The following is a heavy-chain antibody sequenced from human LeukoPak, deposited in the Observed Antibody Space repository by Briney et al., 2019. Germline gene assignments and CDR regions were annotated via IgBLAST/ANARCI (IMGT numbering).Heavy chain of an antibody. CDR1: GFTFSSYA. D-gene: IGHD3-3*01. CDR2: ISGSAGST. CDR3: AKDGFSYYDFWSGYYTPDY. J-gene: IGHJ4*02. Sequence: PGGSLRLSCAASGFTFSSYAMSWVRQAPGKGLEWVSAISGSAGSTYYADSVKGRFTISRDNSKNTLYLQMNSLRAEDTAVYYCAKDGFSYYDFWSGYYTPDYWGQGTLVTVSS. V-gene: IGHV3-23*01.